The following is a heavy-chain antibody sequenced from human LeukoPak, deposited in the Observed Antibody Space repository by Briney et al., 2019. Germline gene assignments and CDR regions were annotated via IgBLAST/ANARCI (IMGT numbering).Heavy chain of an antibody. J-gene: IGHJ3*02. CDR2: IDTSDSTI. D-gene: IGHD4-11*01. V-gene: IGHV3-48*03. CDR3: ARDNYDAFDI. CDR1: GFTFSSYE. Sequence: PGGSLRLSCATSGFTFSSYEMNWVRQAPGKGLEWVSYIDTSDSTIYYADSVKGRFTISRDNAENSLFLQMNSLRAEDTAVYYCARDNYDAFDIWGQGTMVTVSS.